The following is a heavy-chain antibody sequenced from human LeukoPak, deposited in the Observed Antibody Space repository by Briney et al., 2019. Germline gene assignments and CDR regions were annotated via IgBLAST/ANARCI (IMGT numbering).Heavy chain of an antibody. J-gene: IGHJ4*02. V-gene: IGHV3-48*04. CDR2: IRSSSSTI. Sequence: GGSLRLSCAASGFTFSSYSMNWVRQAPGKGLEWVSYIRSSSSTIYYADSVKGRFTISRDNAKNSLYLQMNSLRAEDTAVYCARGPYDSSGYRFDYWGQGTLVTVSS. D-gene: IGHD3-22*01. CDR1: GFTFSSYS. CDR3: ARGPYDSSGYRFDY.